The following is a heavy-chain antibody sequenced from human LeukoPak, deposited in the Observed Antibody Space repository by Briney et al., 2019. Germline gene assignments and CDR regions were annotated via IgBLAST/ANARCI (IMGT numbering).Heavy chain of an antibody. Sequence: ASVKVSCKASGYTFTSYGISWVRQAPGQGLEWMGWISAYNGNTNYAQKLQGRVTMTTDTSTSTAYMELRSLRSDDTAVYYCARNTYYDYVWGSPNWFDPWGQGTLVTVSS. V-gene: IGHV1-18*01. CDR1: GYTFTSYG. CDR3: ARNTYYDYVWGSPNWFDP. D-gene: IGHD3-16*01. CDR2: ISAYNGNT. J-gene: IGHJ5*02.